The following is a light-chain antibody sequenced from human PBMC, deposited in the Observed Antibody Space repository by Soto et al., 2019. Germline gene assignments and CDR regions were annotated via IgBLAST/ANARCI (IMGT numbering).Light chain of an antibody. Sequence: QSVLTQPPSVSGAPGQRVTIPCTGNSSNLGAGYDVHWYQQLPGTAPKLVIYGNRNRPSGVPERFSGSILGNKAALTITGAQADDESDYYCVLYMGSGILVFGGGTKLTVL. V-gene: IGLV1-40*01. CDR1: SSNLGAGYD. CDR2: GNR. CDR3: VLYMGSGILV. J-gene: IGLJ2*01.